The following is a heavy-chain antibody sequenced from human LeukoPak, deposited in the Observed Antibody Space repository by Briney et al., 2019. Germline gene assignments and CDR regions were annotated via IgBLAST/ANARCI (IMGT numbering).Heavy chain of an antibody. Sequence: SETLSLTCTVSGGSISSSSYYWDWIRQPPGKGLEWIGSFYYSGNTYYNPSLKSRVTISVDTSKNQFSLKLSSVTAADTAVYYCARLVSSDAFDIWGQGTMVTVSS. CDR3: ARLVSSDAFDI. CDR1: GGSISSSSYY. V-gene: IGHV4-39*01. CDR2: FYYSGNT. D-gene: IGHD6-13*01. J-gene: IGHJ3*02.